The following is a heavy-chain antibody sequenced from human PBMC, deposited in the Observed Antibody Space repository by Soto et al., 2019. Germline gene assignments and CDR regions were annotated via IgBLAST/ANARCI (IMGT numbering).Heavy chain of an antibody. CDR3: AKDGIAWH. CDR2: ITWDGINI. V-gene: IGHV3-43*01. CDR1: GFNFGDYT. J-gene: IGHJ4*02. D-gene: IGHD2-15*01. Sequence: EVQLVESGGGVVQPGGSLRLSCTASGFNFGDYTMHWVRQAPWKGLEWVSIITWDGINIEYADSVRGRFTISRDNSKNSLYLQMNGLRHEDTAFYYCAKDGIAWHWGQGTLVTVSS.